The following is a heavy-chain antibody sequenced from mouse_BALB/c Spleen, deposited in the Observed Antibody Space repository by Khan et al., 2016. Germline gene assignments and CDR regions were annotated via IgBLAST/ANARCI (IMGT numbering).Heavy chain of an antibody. CDR1: GFTFSDYY. CDR2: ISDGGSYT. CDR3: ARDLNWYFDV. V-gene: IGHV5-4*02. J-gene: IGHJ1*01. Sequence: EVQLLESGGGLVKPGGSLKLSCAASGFTFSDYYMYWVRQTPEQRLEWVATISDGGSYTYYPDSVKGRFTISRDNANLYLQMSSLKAEDTALYYCARDLNWYFDVWCAGTTVTVSS.